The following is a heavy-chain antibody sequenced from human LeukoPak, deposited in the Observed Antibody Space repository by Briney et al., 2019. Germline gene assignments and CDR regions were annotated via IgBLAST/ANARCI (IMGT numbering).Heavy chain of an antibody. D-gene: IGHD1-14*01. Sequence: SVKVSCKAPGGTFSSYAISWVRQAPGQGLEWMGRIIPILGIANYAQKFQGRVTITADKSTSTAYMELSSLRSEDAAVYYCARAGITDKVDYWGQGTLVTVSS. CDR2: IIPILGIA. CDR1: GGTFSSYA. CDR3: ARAGITDKVDY. J-gene: IGHJ4*02. V-gene: IGHV1-69*04.